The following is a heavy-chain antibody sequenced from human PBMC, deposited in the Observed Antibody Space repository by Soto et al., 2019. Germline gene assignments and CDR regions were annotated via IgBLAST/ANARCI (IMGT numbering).Heavy chain of an antibody. Sequence: SETLSLTCTVSGGSISSYYWSWIRQPPGKGLEWIGYTYYSGSTNYNPSLKSRVAISVDTSKNQFSLKLSSVKAAETAVYYCAREVSGFDTWGQGTLVTVSS. CDR1: GGSISSYY. J-gene: IGHJ5*02. V-gene: IGHV4-59*01. CDR3: AREVSGFDT. CDR2: TYYSGST.